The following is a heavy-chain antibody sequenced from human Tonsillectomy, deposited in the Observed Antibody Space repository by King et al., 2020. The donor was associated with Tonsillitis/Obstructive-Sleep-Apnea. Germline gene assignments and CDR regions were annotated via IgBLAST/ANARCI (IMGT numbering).Heavy chain of an antibody. J-gene: IGHJ4*02. D-gene: IGHD2-2*01. CDR2: ISYDGSNK. V-gene: IGHV3-30*18. CDR1: GFTFSSYG. CDR3: AKTELGYCSSTSSKSDY. Sequence: VQLVESGGGVVQPGRSLSLSCAASGFTFSSYGMHWVRQAPGKGLEWVAVISYDGSNKYYADSVKGRFTISRENYKNTLYLQMNSLRAEDTAVYYCAKTELGYCSSTSSKSDYWGQGTLVSVSS.